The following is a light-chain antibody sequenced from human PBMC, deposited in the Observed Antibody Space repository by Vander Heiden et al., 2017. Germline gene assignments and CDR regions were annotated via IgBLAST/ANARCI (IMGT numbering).Light chain of an antibody. CDR2: GAS. J-gene: IGKJ5*01. Sequence: EMQITHSPFSLSASVGDRVTITCQASQDISNYLNWYQQKPGKAPKLLIYGASNLETGVPSRFSGSGSGTDFTFIISSLQPEDIATYYCQQYDNLHGNTFGQGTKLEIK. CDR3: QQYDNLHGNT. CDR1: QDISNY. V-gene: IGKV1-33*01.